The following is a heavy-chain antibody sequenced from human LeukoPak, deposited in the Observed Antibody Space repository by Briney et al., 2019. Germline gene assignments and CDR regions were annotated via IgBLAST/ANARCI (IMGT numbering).Heavy chain of an antibody. CDR2: IYYSGST. V-gene: IGHV4-59*01. J-gene: IGHJ4*02. D-gene: IGHD6-13*01. CDR1: GGSISSYY. CDR3: ARSRAVAGRYYFDY. Sequence: SETLSLTCTVSGGSISSYYWSWIRQPPGKGLEWIGYIYYSGSTNYNPSLKSRVTISADTSKNQFSLKLSSVTAADTAVYYCARSRAVAGRYYFDYWGQGTLVTVSS.